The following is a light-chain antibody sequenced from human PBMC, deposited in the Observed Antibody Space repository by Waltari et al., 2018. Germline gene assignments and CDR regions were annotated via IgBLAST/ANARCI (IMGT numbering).Light chain of an antibody. V-gene: IGLV1-40*01. CDR3: QSFDRSLTSWV. CDR1: SSNIGANFD. CDR2: HNN. Sequence: QSVLTQPPSVSGAPGQRVTISCTGGSSNIGANFDVHWYQQLPGLAPRLLIYHNNTRPSGCPDRVSGSKSDTSASLAITGLQAGDEADYYCQSFDRSLTSWVFGGGTKLTVL. J-gene: IGLJ3*02.